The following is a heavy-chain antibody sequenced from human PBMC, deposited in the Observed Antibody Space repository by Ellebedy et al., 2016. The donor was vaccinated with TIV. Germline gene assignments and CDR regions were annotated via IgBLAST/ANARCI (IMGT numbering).Heavy chain of an antibody. CDR1: GVSIRSSLYY. CDR2: LFHSGST. D-gene: IGHD3-10*01. V-gene: IGHV4-39*01. CDR3: ATYRGAIDSFDI. Sequence: SETLSLTXTVSGVSIRSSLYYWGWIRQPPGKGLEWVGSLFHSGSTYYNPSLKSRVTISDDTSKNQFSLRLTSVTAADTAVYYCATYRGAIDSFDIWGQGTLVTVS. J-gene: IGHJ3*02.